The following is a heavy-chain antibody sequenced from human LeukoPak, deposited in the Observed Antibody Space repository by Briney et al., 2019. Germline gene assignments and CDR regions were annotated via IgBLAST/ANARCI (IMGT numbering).Heavy chain of an antibody. CDR3: AGGSYYDY. D-gene: IGHD3-16*01. CDR2: ISWNSGSI. J-gene: IGHJ4*02. V-gene: IGHV3-9*01. CDR1: GFTFSNYW. Sequence: RTGGSLRLSCAASGFTFSNYWMSWVRQAPGKGLEWVSGISWNSGSIGYADSVKGRFTISRDNAKNSLYLQMNSLRAEDTALYYCAGGSYYDYWGQGTLVTVSS.